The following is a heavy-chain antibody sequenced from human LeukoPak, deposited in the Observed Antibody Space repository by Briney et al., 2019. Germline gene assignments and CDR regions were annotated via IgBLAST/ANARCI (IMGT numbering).Heavy chain of an antibody. CDR1: GFTFSSYE. CDR3: ARDSPRGGTFDY. J-gene: IGHJ4*02. V-gene: IGHV3-48*03. D-gene: IGHD3-10*01. CDR2: ISSSGSTI. Sequence: GGSLRLSCAASGFTFSSYEMNWVRQAPGKGLEWVSYISSSGSTIYYADSVKGRFTISRDNAKSSLYLQMNSLRAEDTAVYYCARDSPRGGTFDYWGQGTLVTVSS.